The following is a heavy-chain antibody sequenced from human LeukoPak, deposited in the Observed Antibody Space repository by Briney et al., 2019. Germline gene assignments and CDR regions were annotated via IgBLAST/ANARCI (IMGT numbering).Heavy chain of an antibody. CDR2: IYTSGST. V-gene: IGHV4-61*02. D-gene: IGHD2-2*01. Sequence: SQTLSLTCTVSGGSISSGIYYWSWIRQPAGEGLEWIGRIYTSGSTNYNPSLKSRVTISVDTSKNQFSLKLNSVTAADSAVYYCARDYQLPLQHPVGWGQGTLVTVSS. CDR3: ARDYQLPLQHPVG. CDR1: GGSISSGIYY. J-gene: IGHJ4*02.